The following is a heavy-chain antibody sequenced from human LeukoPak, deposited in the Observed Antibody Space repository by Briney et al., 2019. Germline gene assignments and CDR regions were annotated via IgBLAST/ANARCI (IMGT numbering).Heavy chain of an antibody. Sequence: SETLSLTCSVSGYSISSGYYWGWIRQPPGKGLEWIGSIYHSGSTYYNPSLKSRVTISVDTSKNQFSLKLSSVTAADTAVYYCARDPRPTGYNWFDPWGQGTLVTVSS. D-gene: IGHD3-10*01. CDR2: IYHSGST. J-gene: IGHJ5*02. CDR1: GYSISSGYY. V-gene: IGHV4-38-2*02. CDR3: ARDPRPTGYNWFDP.